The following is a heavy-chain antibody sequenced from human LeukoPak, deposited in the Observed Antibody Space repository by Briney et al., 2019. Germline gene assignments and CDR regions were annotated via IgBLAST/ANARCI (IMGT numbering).Heavy chain of an antibody. D-gene: IGHD5-12*01. CDR3: ARAPVDIVATLEGIGNAFDI. CDR1: GGSISSYY. V-gene: IGHV4-59*01. J-gene: IGHJ3*02. Sequence: SETLSLTCTVSGGSISSYYWSRIRQPPGKGLEWIGYIYYSGSTNYNPSPKSRVTISVDTSKNQFSLKLSSVTAADTAVYYCARAPVDIVATLEGIGNAFDIWGQGTMVTVSS. CDR2: IYYSGST.